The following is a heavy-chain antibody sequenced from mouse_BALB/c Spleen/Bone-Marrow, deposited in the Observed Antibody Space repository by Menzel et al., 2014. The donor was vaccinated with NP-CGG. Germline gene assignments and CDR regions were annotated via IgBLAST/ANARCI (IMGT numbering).Heavy chain of an antibody. V-gene: IGHV4-1*02. J-gene: IGHJ4*01. CDR2: INPDSSTI. Sequence: EVQLQQSGGGLVQPGGSLKLSRAASGFDFSRYWMSWVRQAPGKGLEWIGEINPDSSTINYTPSLKDKFIISRDNAKNTLYLQMSKVRSEDTALYYCARNAYYAMDYWGQGTSVTVSS. CDR3: ARNAYYAMDY. CDR1: GFDFSRYW.